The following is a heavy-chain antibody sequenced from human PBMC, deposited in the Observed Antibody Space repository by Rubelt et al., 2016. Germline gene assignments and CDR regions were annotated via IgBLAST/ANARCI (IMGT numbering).Heavy chain of an antibody. D-gene: IGHD4-17*01. CDR3: ARAGAEVTTHFDL. CDR2: INPNSGGT. Sequence: GLEWMGRINPNSGGTNYAQKFQGRVTMTRDTSISTAYMELSRLTSDDTAVYYCARAGAEVTTHFDLWGQGTRVTVSS. J-gene: IGHJ4*02. V-gene: IGHV1-2*06.